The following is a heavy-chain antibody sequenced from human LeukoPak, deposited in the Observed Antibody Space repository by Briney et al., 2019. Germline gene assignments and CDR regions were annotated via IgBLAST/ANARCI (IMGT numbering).Heavy chain of an antibody. D-gene: IGHD3-10*01. CDR3: AKRDGSGSYSFDY. CDR2: ISGSGGST. Sequence: GGSLRLSCAASGLTFSSYAMSWVRQAPGKGLEWVSAISGSGGSTYYADSVKGRFTISRDNSKNTLYLQMNSLRAEDTAVYYCAKRDGSGSYSFDYWGQGTLVTVSS. CDR1: GLTFSSYA. J-gene: IGHJ4*02. V-gene: IGHV3-23*01.